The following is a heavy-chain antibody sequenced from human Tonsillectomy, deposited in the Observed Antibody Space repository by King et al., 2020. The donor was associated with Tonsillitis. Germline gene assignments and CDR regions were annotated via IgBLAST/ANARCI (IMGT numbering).Heavy chain of an antibody. V-gene: IGHV3-23*04. Sequence: VQLVESGGGLVQPGGSLRLSCAASGFTFSSYAMSWVRQAPGKGLEWGSAISGSGGSTYYADSVKGRFTISRDNSKNTLYLQMNSLRAGDTAVYYCAKVHSHSSGCLDYWGQGTLVTVSS. CDR2: ISGSGGST. D-gene: IGHD6-19*01. J-gene: IGHJ4*02. CDR3: AKVHSHSSGCLDY. CDR1: GFTFSSYA.